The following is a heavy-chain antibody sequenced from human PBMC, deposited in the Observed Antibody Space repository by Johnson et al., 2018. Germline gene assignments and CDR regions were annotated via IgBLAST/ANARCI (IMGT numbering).Heavy chain of an antibody. J-gene: IGHJ3*02. Sequence: QVQLQESGGGVVQPGRSLRLSCAASGFTFSSYGMHWVRQAPGKGLEWVAVISYDGSNKYYADSVKGRFTISRDTSKNTLYLQMNSLRAWDTAVYYCAKDLIRAIVVVITTSQDAFDIWGQGTMVTVSS. V-gene: IGHV3-30*18. CDR2: ISYDGSNK. CDR1: GFTFSSYG. CDR3: AKDLIRAIVVVITTSQDAFDI. D-gene: IGHD3-22*01.